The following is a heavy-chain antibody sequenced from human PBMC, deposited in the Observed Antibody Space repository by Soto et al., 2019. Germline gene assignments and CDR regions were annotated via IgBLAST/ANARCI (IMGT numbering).Heavy chain of an antibody. Sequence: EVQLLESGGDLVQPGGSLRLSCTASGFNFNTYAMTWVRQAPGKGLEWVSTVDFTGRSTYYAGSVKGRFSISRDNSKATVYLQMGGLRADDTAIYYCAKHSRGDTGYDSWPLDYWGQGTLVTVSS. V-gene: IGHV3-23*01. D-gene: IGHD5-12*01. CDR1: GFNFNTYA. CDR3: AKHSRGDTGYDSWPLDY. J-gene: IGHJ4*02. CDR2: VDFTGRST.